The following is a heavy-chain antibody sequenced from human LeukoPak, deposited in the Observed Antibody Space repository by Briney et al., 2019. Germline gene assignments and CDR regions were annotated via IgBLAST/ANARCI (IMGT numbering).Heavy chain of an antibody. Sequence: TSVKVSCKASGFPFSSSALQWVRQARGQRLEWLGWIVVGSGKTNYAQRMQERVTITRDKSTSTAYMELSSLRSEDTAVYYCAADDQQLILWGQRTLVTVSS. V-gene: IGHV1-58*01. D-gene: IGHD4-11*01. CDR2: IVVGSGKT. CDR3: AADDQQLIL. J-gene: IGHJ4*02. CDR1: GFPFSSSA.